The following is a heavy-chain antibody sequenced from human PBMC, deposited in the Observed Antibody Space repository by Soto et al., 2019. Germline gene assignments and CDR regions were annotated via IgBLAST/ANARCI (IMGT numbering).Heavy chain of an antibody. CDR3: ARGNGLRFLEWLSTRVYYFDY. CDR1: GWSFSGYY. D-gene: IGHD3-3*01. CDR2: INHSGST. Sequence: XETLSLTCAVDGWSFSGYYWSWIRQPPGKGLEWIGEINHSGSTNYNPSLKSRVTISVDTSKNQFSLKLSSVTAADTAVYYCARGNGLRFLEWLSTRVYYFDYWGQGTLVTVSS. V-gene: IGHV4-34*01. J-gene: IGHJ4*02.